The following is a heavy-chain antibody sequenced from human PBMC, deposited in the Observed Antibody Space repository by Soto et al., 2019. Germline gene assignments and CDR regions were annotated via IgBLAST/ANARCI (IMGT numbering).Heavy chain of an antibody. V-gene: IGHV3-23*01. J-gene: IGHJ5*02. D-gene: IGHD3-10*01. CDR3: VKNSGWFNT. CDR1: GFTFGTTD. CDR2: IDGSGGIT. Sequence: QLLQSGGGLVQPGGSLTLSCAASGFTFGTTDMSWVRQAPGEGLEWVSTIDGSGGITYSAASVKGRLTIARDNSRNTVYLQMNSLRGDDTALYYCVKNSGWFNTWGQGALVTVSS.